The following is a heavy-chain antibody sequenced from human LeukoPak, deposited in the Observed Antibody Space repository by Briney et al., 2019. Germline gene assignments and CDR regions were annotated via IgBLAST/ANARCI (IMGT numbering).Heavy chain of an antibody. CDR3: ARASVGATWDYYYYYMDV. CDR2: IRYDGSNK. V-gene: IGHV3-30*02. Sequence: GGSLRLSCAASGFTFSSYGMHWVRQAPGKGLEWVAFIRYDGSNKYYADSVKGRFTISRDNAKNSLYLQMNSLRAEDAAVYYCARASVGATWDYYYYYMDVWGKGTTVTISS. CDR1: GFTFSSYG. D-gene: IGHD1-26*01. J-gene: IGHJ6*03.